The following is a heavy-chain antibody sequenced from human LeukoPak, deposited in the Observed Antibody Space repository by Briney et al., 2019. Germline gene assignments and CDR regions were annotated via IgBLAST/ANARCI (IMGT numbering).Heavy chain of an antibody. D-gene: IGHD1-26*01. CDR1: GFTFSDYY. V-gene: IGHV3-11*01. J-gene: IGHJ4*02. Sequence: PRGSLRLSCAASGFTFSDYYMNWIRQAPGKGLEWVSYISSSSTTIYYADSVKGRFTISRDNAKNSLFLQMNSLRAEDTAVYYCAREFGSDGGYWGQGILVTVSS. CDR3: AREFGSDGGY. CDR2: ISSSSTTI.